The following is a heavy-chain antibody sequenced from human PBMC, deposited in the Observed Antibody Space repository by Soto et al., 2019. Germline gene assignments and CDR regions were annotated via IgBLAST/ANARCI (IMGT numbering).Heavy chain of an antibody. CDR1: GFTFSDHY. D-gene: IGHD3-10*01. V-gene: IGHV3-72*01. CDR2: IRNKANSYTT. J-gene: IGHJ4*02. Sequence: EVQLVESGGGLVQPGGSLRLSCAASGFTFSDHYMEWVRQAPGKGLEWVGRIRNKANSYTTEYGASVKGRFTISRDDSKNSLSLQMNSLKTEDTAVYYCASAWCGELKYFDYWGQGPLVTVSS. CDR3: ASAWCGELKYFDY.